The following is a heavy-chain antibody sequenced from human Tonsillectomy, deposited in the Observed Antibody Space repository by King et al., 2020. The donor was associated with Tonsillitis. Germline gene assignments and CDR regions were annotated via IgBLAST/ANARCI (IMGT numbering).Heavy chain of an antibody. D-gene: IGHD3/OR15-3a*01. CDR1: GDSVSSNSAA. V-gene: IGHV6-1*01. CDR3: ARGFDLDWNCEFDY. J-gene: IGHJ4*02. CDR2: TYYRSKWYN. Sequence: VQLQQSGPGLVKPSQTLSLTCAISGDSVSSNSAAWNWIRQSPSRGLEWLGRTYYRSKWYNDYAVSVKIRITINPDTSKNQFPLPLTSLTPEDTAVYSCARGFDLDWNCEFDYWGQATLVTVSS.